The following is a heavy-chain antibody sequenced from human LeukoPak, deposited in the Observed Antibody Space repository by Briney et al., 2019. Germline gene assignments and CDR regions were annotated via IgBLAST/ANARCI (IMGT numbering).Heavy chain of an antibody. D-gene: IGHD2-2*01. J-gene: IGHJ4*02. CDR1: GFTVSSNY. CDR3: VRTFGYCSSPTCYVFDY. V-gene: IGHV3-64D*09. Sequence: GGSLRLSCAASGFTVSSNYMSWVRQAPGKGLEYVSAITSDGSGTYYADSVKGRFTISRDNSKNTLYLQMSSLTSEDTAVYSCVRTFGYCSSPTCYVFDYWGQGTLVTVSS. CDR2: ITSDGSGT.